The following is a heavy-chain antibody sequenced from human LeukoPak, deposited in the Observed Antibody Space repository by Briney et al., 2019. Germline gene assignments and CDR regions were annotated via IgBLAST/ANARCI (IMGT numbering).Heavy chain of an antibody. Sequence: SETLSLTCTVSGGSISSYYWSWIRQPPGKGLEWIGYIYYSGSTNYNPSLKSRVTISVDTSKNQFSLKLSSVTAADTAVYYCAREGVSSSPQHDYWGQGTLVTVSS. CDR3: AREGVSSSPQHDY. CDR2: IYYSGST. CDR1: GGSISSYY. D-gene: IGHD6-13*01. V-gene: IGHV4-59*12. J-gene: IGHJ4*02.